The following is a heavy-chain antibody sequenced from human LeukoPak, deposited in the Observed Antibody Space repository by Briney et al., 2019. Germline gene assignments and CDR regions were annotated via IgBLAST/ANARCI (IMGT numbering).Heavy chain of an antibody. V-gene: IGHV4-34*01. CDR1: GGSFSGYY. D-gene: IGHD6-19*01. Sequence: SETLSLTCAVYGGSFSGYYWSWIRQPPGKGLEWIGEINHSGSTNYNPSLKSRVTISVDTSKNQFSLKLSSVTAADTAVYYCASSPVAGTNYYYYYMDVWGKGTTVTVSS. CDR2: INHSGST. CDR3: ASSPVAGTNYYYYYMDV. J-gene: IGHJ6*03.